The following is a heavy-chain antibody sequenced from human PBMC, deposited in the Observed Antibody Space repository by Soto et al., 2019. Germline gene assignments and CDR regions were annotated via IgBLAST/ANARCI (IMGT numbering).Heavy chain of an antibody. D-gene: IGHD6-6*01. V-gene: IGHV1-58*01. CDR3: AAGPPSQYSSSPTLAYYGMDV. J-gene: IGHJ6*02. Sequence: ASVKVSCKASGFTFTSSAVQWVRQARGQRLEWIGWIVVGSGNTNYAQKFQERVTITRDMSTSTAYMELSSLRSEDTAVYYCAAGPPSQYSSSPTLAYYGMDVWGQGTTVTVSS. CDR1: GFTFTSSA. CDR2: IVVGSGNT.